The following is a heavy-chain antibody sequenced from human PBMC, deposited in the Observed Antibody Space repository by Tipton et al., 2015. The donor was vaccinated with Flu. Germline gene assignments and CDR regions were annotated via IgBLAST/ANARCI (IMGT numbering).Heavy chain of an antibody. Sequence: LRLSCTVSGGSISSSSYYWGWIRQPPGKGLEWIGTIYYSGSTYYNPSLKSRVIISGDRSKNQFSLKLSSVTAADSAVYYCVRDVPWDGDLEAFDLWGQGTMVTVSA. CDR2: IYYSGST. CDR3: VRDVPWDGDLEAFDL. J-gene: IGHJ3*01. V-gene: IGHV4-39*07. CDR1: GGSISSSSYY. D-gene: IGHD7-27*01.